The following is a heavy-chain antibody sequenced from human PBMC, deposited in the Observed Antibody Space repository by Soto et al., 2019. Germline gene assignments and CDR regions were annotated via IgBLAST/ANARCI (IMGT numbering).Heavy chain of an antibody. CDR1: GYRFTSYG. V-gene: IGHV1-18*01. CDR3: AMVDVYVTPSPQDV. J-gene: IGHJ6*02. Sequence: QVPWVQSGAEVKNPGASVKVSCKASGYRFTSYGIGWVRQAPGQGLEGMGWINAYNGNTNYAQNLQGRVTLTTDTSTSTSYMELRSLRSNDTAVYYCAMVDVYVTPSPQDVWGQGTTVTVSS. D-gene: IGHD3-16*01. CDR2: INAYNGNT.